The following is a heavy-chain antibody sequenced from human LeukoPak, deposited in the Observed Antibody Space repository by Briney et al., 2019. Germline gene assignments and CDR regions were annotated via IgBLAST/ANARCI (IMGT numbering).Heavy chain of an antibody. V-gene: IGHV4-59*01. Sequence: PSETLSLTCNVSGGSISSYYWSWIRQPPGKGLEWIGYIYYSGSTNYNPSLKSRVTISIDTSKNQFSLKLSSVTAADTAAYYCARADSSSWYAPFDYWGQGTLVTVSS. CDR3: ARADSSSWYAPFDY. CDR1: GGSISSYY. CDR2: IYYSGST. D-gene: IGHD6-13*01. J-gene: IGHJ4*02.